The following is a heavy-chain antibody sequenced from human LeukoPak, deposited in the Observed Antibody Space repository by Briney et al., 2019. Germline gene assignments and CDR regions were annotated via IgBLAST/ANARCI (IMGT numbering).Heavy chain of an antibody. CDR3: ARGLAAALGYFDY. V-gene: IGHV1-2*02. Sequence: ASVKASCKAFGYTFTGYYRHWVRQAPGQGPEWMGCINPNSGGTNYAQKFQGRVTMTRDTSISTVYIELSRLRSDDTAVFYSARGLAAALGYFDYWGQGTLVTVSS. J-gene: IGHJ4*02. D-gene: IGHD2-15*01. CDR2: INPNSGGT. CDR1: GYTFTGYY.